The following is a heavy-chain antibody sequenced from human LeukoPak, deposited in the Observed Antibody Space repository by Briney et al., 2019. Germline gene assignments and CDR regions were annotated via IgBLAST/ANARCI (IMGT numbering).Heavy chain of an antibody. V-gene: IGHV4-38-2*02. Sequence: PSETLSLTCTVSGYSISSGYYWGWIRQPPGKGLEWIGSIYHSGSTYYNPSLKSRVTISVDQSKNQFSLKLSSVPAADTAVYYGATAHCSGGSCYPLYYYYMDVWGKGTTVTVSS. J-gene: IGHJ6*03. CDR3: ATAHCSGGSCYPLYYYYMDV. CDR1: GYSISSGYY. D-gene: IGHD2-15*01. CDR2: IYHSGST.